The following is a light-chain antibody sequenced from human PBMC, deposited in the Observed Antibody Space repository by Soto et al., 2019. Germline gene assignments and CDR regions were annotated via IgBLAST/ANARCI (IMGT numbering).Light chain of an antibody. CDR2: GAS. CDR1: QSVSSSY. CDR3: QQYGSSPTT. Sequence: EIVLTQSPATLSLSPGERATLSCRASQSVSSSYLAWYQQKPGQAPRLLIYGASSRATGIPDRFSGSGPGTDFTLTISRLEPEDFAVYYCQQYGSSPTTFGQGTKGDNK. J-gene: IGKJ1*01. V-gene: IGKV3-20*01.